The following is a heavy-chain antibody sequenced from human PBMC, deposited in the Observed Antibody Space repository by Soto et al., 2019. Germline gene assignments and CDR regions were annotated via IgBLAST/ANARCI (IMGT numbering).Heavy chain of an antibody. D-gene: IGHD3-16*02. J-gene: IGHJ3*02. V-gene: IGHV2-5*01. CDR3: ARGLETRPVVDFDI. Sequence: QSTLKESGPTLVKPTQTLTLTCSFSGFSLSTSGVGVGWIRQPPGKALEWLAHIYWSGAEHYRPSLKNRISITKDTSRTHVVLRRTSIEAVDTYTYSRARGLETRPVVDFDIWGQGTMVTVSS. CDR2: IYWSGAE. CDR1: GFSLSTSGVG.